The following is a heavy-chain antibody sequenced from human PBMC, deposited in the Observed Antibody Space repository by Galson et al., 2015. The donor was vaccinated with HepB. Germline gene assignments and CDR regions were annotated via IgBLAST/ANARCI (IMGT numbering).Heavy chain of an antibody. J-gene: IGHJ4*02. CDR2: ISAYNGNT. CDR1: GYTFTSYG. D-gene: IGHD6-13*01. CDR3: ARDSSLYSSSWYVY. V-gene: IGHV1-18*01. Sequence: SVKVSCKASGYTFTSYGISWVRQAPGQGLEWMGWISAYNGNTNYAQKLQGRVTMTTDTSTSTAYMELRSLRSDDTAVYYCARDSSLYSSSWYVYWGQGTLVTVSP.